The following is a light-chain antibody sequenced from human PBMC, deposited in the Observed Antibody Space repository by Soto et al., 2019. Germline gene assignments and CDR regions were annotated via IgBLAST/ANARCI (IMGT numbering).Light chain of an antibody. CDR1: QSIRIY. J-gene: IGKJ1*01. V-gene: IGKV1-39*01. CDR3: HQSYGMPPWT. Sequence: DIQMTQSPSSLSASVGDRVTITCRASQSIRIYLNWYQQKPGKVPKLLIYAASSLHSGVPSRFSGSGSGTDFTLTISSLQPEDCATYYCHQSYGMPPWTFGQGTKVEIK. CDR2: AAS.